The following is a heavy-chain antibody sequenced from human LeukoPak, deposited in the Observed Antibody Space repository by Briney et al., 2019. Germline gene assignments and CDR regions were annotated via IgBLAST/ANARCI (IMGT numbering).Heavy chain of an antibody. CDR3: AKGLGYYSDY. J-gene: IGHJ4*02. Sequence: PGGSLRLSCAASGFTFSSYGMLWVRQAPGTGLEWVAFIQFDGNGEYYADSVKGRFTISRDNSKNTLFLQMHSLRPEDTALYYCAKGLGYYSDYWGQGTLVTVSS. CDR2: IQFDGNGE. D-gene: IGHD1-26*01. V-gene: IGHV3-30*02. CDR1: GFTFSSYG.